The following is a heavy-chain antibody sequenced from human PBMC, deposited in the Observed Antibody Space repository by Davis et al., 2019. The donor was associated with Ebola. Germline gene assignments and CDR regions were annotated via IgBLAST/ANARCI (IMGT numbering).Heavy chain of an antibody. J-gene: IGHJ4*02. V-gene: IGHV3-21*01. Sequence: PGGSLRLSCAASGFTFSAYNMNWVRQAPGKGLEWVSSISSSGSYIYYADSMKGRFTISRDNAKNSLYLQMNSLRAEDTAVYYCARIEWQTRGYWGQGIPVTVSS. CDR2: ISSSGSYI. CDR3: ARIEWQTRGY. D-gene: IGHD3-3*01. CDR1: GFTFSAYN.